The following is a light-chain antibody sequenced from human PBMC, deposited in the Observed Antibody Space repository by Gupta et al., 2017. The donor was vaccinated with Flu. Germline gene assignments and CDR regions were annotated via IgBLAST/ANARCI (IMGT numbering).Light chain of an antibody. CDR3: QQCEDWPMT. CDR2: DAS. J-gene: IGKJ5*01. V-gene: IGKV3-11*01. CDR1: QTVGRF. Sequence: PATLSLSPGERATLSCRASQTVGRFLVWYQQKPGQAPRLLMSDASTRATGIPARFGGGGSGTDFTLTISSLEPEDLAVYFCQQCEDWPMTFGQGTRLEIK.